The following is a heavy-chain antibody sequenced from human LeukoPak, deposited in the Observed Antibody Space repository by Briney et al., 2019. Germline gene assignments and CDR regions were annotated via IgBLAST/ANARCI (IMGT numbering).Heavy chain of an antibody. Sequence: GGSLRLSCAASGFTFSSYALSWVRQAPGKGLEWVSAISESGGTRNYADSVKGRFTISRDNAKNSLYLQMNSLRAGDTAVYYCARDMGYSSSWYDYWGQGTLVTVSS. V-gene: IGHV3-23*01. D-gene: IGHD6-13*01. J-gene: IGHJ4*02. CDR3: ARDMGYSSSWYDY. CDR2: ISESGGTR. CDR1: GFTFSSYA.